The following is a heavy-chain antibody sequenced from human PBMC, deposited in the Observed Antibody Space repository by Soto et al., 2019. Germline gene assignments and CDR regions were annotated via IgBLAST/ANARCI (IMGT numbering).Heavy chain of an antibody. V-gene: IGHV5-51*01. CDR3: ARQGPLLGYCESTSCHYDY. J-gene: IGHJ4*02. CDR2: IYPDDSDA. Sequence: GESLTISCKGAGYTFPSYWIGWVRQMPGKGLEWMGIIYPDDSDARYSPSFQGQVTISVDMSISTAYLHLSSLKASDTAMYYCARQGPLLGYCESTSCHYDYWGQGTLVTVSS. D-gene: IGHD2-2*01. CDR1: GYTFPSYW.